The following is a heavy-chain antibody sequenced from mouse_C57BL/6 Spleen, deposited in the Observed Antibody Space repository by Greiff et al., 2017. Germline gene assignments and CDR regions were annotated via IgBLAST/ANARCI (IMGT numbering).Heavy chain of an antibody. D-gene: IGHD1-2*01. V-gene: IGHV1-55*01. CDR2: IYPGSGST. Sequence: VQLQQPGAELVKPGASVKMSCKASGYTFTSYWITWVKQRPGQGLEWIGDIYPGSGSTNYNEKFKSKATLTVDTSSSTAYMQLSSLTSEDAAVYYCARSITTAPYDLDYWGQGTTLTVSS. CDR3: ARSITTAPYDLDY. J-gene: IGHJ2*01. CDR1: GYTFTSYW.